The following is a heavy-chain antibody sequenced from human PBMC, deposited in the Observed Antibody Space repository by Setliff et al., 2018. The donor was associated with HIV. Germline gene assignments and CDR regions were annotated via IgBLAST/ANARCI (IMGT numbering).Heavy chain of an antibody. V-gene: IGHV4-34*01. CDR3: ARVPGYSSGTSYMDV. CDR2: INHSGST. D-gene: IGHD6-19*01. J-gene: IGHJ6*03. CDR1: GGSFSSYY. Sequence: PSETLSLTCAVYGGSFSSYYWSWIRRPPGKGLEWIGEINHSGSTNYNPSLKSRVTISVDTSKNQFSLKLRSVTAADRAVYYCARVPGYSSGTSYMDVWGKGTTVTVSS.